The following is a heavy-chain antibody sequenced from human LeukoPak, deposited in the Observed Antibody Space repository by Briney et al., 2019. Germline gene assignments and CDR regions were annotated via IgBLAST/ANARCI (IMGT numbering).Heavy chain of an antibody. D-gene: IGHD2-8*01. CDR1: GGSISSSSYY. J-gene: IGHJ5*02. V-gene: IGHV4-39*01. CDR3: ARRGYCTNGVCYTTWFDP. CDR2: IYYSGST. Sequence: SETLSLTCAVSGGSISSSSYYWGWIRQPPGKWLEWIGSIYYSGSTYYNPSLKSRVTISVDTSKNQFSLKLSSVTAADTAVYYCARRGYCTNGVCYTTWFDPWGQGTLVTVSS.